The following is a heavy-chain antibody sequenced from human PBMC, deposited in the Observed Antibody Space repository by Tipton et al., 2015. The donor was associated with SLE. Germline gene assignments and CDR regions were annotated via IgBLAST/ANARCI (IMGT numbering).Heavy chain of an antibody. CDR2: TWYDGRNK. V-gene: IGHV3-30*04. J-gene: IGHJ4*02. CDR3: ARGSIRMMVDY. D-gene: IGHD2/OR15-2a*01. Sequence: SLRLSCAASGFTFSNYAMHWVRQAPGKGLEWVAVTWYDGRNKYYADSVKGRFTISRDNSKNTVYLQMNSLRTEDTAVYYCARGSIRMMVDYWGQGTLVTVSS. CDR1: GFTFSNYA.